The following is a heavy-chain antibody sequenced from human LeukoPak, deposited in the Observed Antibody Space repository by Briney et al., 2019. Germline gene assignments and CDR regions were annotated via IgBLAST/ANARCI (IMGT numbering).Heavy chain of an antibody. CDR3: ARRGGRVVIATLWYFDY. CDR2: IYYSGST. V-gene: IGHV4-39*01. CDR1: GGSISSSSYY. D-gene: IGHD2-21*01. Sequence: TSETLSLTCTVSGGSISSSSYYWGWIRQPPGKGLEWIGSIYYSGSTYYNPSLKSRVTISVDTSKNQFSLKLSSVTAADTAVYYCARRGGRVVIATLWYFDYWGQGTLVTVSS. J-gene: IGHJ4*02.